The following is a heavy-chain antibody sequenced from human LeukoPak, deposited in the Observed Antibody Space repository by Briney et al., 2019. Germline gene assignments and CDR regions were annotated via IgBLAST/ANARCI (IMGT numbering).Heavy chain of an antibody. Sequence: SETLSLTCTVSGGSISSSNYYWGWIRQPPGKGLEWIGTIYYSGRSYYNSSLKSRVTISVDTSKNHFSLKVSSVTATDTAMYYCARHGALCTGGSCTRFDPWGQGTLVTVSS. J-gene: IGHJ5*02. V-gene: IGHV4-39*01. CDR3: ARHGALCTGGSCTRFDP. D-gene: IGHD2-15*01. CDR2: IYYSGRS. CDR1: GGSISSSNYY.